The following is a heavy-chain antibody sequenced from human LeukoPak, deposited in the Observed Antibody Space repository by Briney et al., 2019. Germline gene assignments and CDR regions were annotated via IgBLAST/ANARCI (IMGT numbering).Heavy chain of an antibody. CDR1: GGTFSSYA. D-gene: IGHD2-2*01. Sequence: ASVKVSCKASGGTFSSYAISWVRQAPGQGLEWIGGIIPIFGTANYAQKFQGRVTITADESTSTAYMELSSLRSEDTAVYYCASQAEYCSSTSCPGGPFDYWGQGTLVTVSS. V-gene: IGHV1-69*13. CDR2: IIPIFGTA. J-gene: IGHJ4*02. CDR3: ASQAEYCSSTSCPGGPFDY.